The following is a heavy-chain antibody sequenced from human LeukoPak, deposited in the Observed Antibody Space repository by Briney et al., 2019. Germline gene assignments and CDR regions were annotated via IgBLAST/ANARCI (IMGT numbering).Heavy chain of an antibody. CDR1: GYTFTSYD. J-gene: IGHJ5*02. D-gene: IGHD1-26*01. V-gene: IGHV1-8*03. CDR3: ARYSGSYYGSSWFDP. CDR2: MNPNSGNT. Sequence: GASVKVSCKASGYTFTSYDINWVRQATGQGLEWMGWMNPNSGNTGYAQKFQGRVTITRNTSISTAYMELSNLRSEDTAVYYCARYSGSYYGSSWFDPWGQGTLVTVSS.